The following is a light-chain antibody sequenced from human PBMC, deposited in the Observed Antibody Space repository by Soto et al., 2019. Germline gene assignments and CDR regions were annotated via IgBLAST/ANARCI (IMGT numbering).Light chain of an antibody. CDR3: LQDYNYPLT. V-gene: IGKV1-6*01. J-gene: IGKJ4*01. CDR2: AAS. CDR1: QGIRND. Sequence: AIQMTQSPSSLSASVGDRVTITCRASQGIRNDLGWYQQKPGKAPKVLIHAASSLQSGVPSRFSGSGSGTDCTLTISSLQPEDYGTYYCLQDYNYPLTFGGGTKVEIK.